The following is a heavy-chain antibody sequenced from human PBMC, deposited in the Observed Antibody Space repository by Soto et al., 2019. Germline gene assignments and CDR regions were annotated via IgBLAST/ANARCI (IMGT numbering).Heavy chain of an antibody. J-gene: IGHJ4*02. CDR3: TRVLLGGYYGSDFDF. V-gene: IGHV3-48*03. Sequence: GGSLRLSCAASGFTFSSYEMNWVRQAPGKGLEWVSYISSSGSTIYYADSVKGRFTISRDNAKNSLYLQMNSLRADDTAIYYCTRVLLGGYYGSDFDFWGQGTQVTVSS. D-gene: IGHD1-26*01. CDR2: ISSSGSTI. CDR1: GFTFSSYE.